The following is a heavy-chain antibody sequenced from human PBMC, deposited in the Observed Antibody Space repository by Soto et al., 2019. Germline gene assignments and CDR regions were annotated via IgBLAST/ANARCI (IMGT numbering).Heavy chain of an antibody. CDR1: GFTFTSSA. Sequence: ASVKVSCKASGFTFTSSAVQWVRQARGQRLEWIGWIVVGSGNTNYAQKFQERVTITRDMSTSTAYMELSSLRSEDTAVYYCAADPMIVVVTDYYGMDVWGQGTTVTVSS. D-gene: IGHD3-22*01. CDR3: AADPMIVVVTDYYGMDV. V-gene: IGHV1-58*01. CDR2: IVVGSGNT. J-gene: IGHJ6*02.